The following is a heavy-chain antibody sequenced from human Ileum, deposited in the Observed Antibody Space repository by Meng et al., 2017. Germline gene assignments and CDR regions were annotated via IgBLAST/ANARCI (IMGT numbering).Heavy chain of an antibody. D-gene: IGHD2-21*01. CDR3: ARGCNNINCYFRN. CDR2: IGSTT. Sequence: EVRLLESGGGLVQPGGSLGLSCAASGFSFSNYAMDWVRQAPGKGLEWISTIGSTTYYADSVKGRFTVSRDTSKNTLYLQMNSLRAEDAAVYYCARGCNNINCYFRNWGQGTLVTVSS. V-gene: IGHV3-23*01. CDR1: GFSFSNYA. J-gene: IGHJ4*02.